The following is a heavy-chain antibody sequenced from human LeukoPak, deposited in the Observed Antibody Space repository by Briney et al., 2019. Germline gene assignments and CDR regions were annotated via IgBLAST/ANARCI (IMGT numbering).Heavy chain of an antibody. CDR1: GGSISSSTYY. Sequence: SETLSLTCTVSGGSISSSTYYWSWIRQPAGKGLEWIGRIYTSGSTNYNPSLKSRVTMSVDTSKNQFSLKLSSVTAADTAVYYCARVRVGALWYFDYWGQGTLVTVSS. V-gene: IGHV4-61*02. J-gene: IGHJ4*02. CDR2: IYTSGST. D-gene: IGHD1-26*01. CDR3: ARVRVGALWYFDY.